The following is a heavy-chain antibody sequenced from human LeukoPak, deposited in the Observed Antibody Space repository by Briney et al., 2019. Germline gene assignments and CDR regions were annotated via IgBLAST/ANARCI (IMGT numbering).Heavy chain of an antibody. V-gene: IGHV3-23*01. D-gene: IGHD4-17*01. J-gene: IGHJ4*02. CDR1: GFTFSSYA. CDR2: ISGSGGST. Sequence: GGSLRLSCAASGFTFSSYAMSWVRQAPGKGLGWVSAISGSGGSTYYADSVMGRFTISRDNAKNSLYLQMNSLRAEDTAVYYCARDPLDYGDYDYWGQGTLVTVSS. CDR3: ARDPLDYGDYDY.